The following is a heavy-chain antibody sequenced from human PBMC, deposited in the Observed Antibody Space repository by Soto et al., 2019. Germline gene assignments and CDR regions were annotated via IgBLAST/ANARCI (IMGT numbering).Heavy chain of an antibody. Sequence: GASVKVSCKASGYTFTSYAMHLVRQAPGQRLEWMGWINAGNGNTKYSQKFQGRVTITRDTSASTAYMELSSLRSEDTAVYYCAREDYYGSGSYGMDVWGQGTTVTVSS. V-gene: IGHV1-3*01. CDR2: INAGNGNT. CDR3: AREDYYGSGSYGMDV. J-gene: IGHJ6*02. CDR1: GYTFTSYA. D-gene: IGHD3-10*01.